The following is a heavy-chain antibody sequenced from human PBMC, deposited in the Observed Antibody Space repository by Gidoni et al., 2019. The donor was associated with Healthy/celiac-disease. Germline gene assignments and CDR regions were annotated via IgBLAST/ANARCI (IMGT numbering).Heavy chain of an antibody. D-gene: IGHD3-22*01. CDR1: GYTSTSSG. CDR3: ARGPRGEGYYYDSSGYPDY. J-gene: IGHJ4*02. Sequence: QVQLVQPGAEVKKPGASVKVSCKASGYTSTSSGFCSVRQAPGQGLEWRGGISAYNGKTNDAQKLQGRVTMTTDTSTSTAYMELRSLSSDDTAVYYCARGPRGEGYYYDSSGYPDYWGQGTLVTVSS. V-gene: IGHV1-18*01. CDR2: ISAYNGKT.